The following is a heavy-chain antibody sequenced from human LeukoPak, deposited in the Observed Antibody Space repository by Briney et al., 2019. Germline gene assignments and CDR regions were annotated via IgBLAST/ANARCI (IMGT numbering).Heavy chain of an antibody. V-gene: IGHV1-46*01. J-gene: IGHJ4*02. CDR2: INPSGGTT. Sequence: ASVKVSCKTSGYTFTRYHIHWVRQAPGQGLEWMGVINPSGGTTTYAQNFQGRVTMTRDTSTITVYMELSSPRSDNTAVYYCAREAIFGVVREYYFDYWGQGTLVTVS. D-gene: IGHD3-3*01. CDR3: AREAIFGVVREYYFDY. CDR1: GYTFTRYH.